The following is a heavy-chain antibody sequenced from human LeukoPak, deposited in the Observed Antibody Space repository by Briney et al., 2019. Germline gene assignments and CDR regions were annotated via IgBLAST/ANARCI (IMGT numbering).Heavy chain of an antibody. CDR1: GFTFSSYG. Sequence: GGSLRLSCAASGFTFSSYGMSWVRQAPGKGLEWVSAISSSSSYIYYADSVKGRFTISRDNAKNSLYLQMNSLRAEDTAVYYCARANGYSYGPPDYWGQGTLVTVSS. J-gene: IGHJ4*02. V-gene: IGHV3-21*01. CDR3: ARANGYSYGPPDY. D-gene: IGHD5-18*01. CDR2: ISSSSSYI.